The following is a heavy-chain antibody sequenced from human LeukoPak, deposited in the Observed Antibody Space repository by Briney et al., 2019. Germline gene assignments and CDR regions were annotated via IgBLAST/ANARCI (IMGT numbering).Heavy chain of an antibody. CDR1: GFPFSSYW. D-gene: IGHD1-1*01. CDR3: ARLTGKTGFDY. Sequence: GGSLRLSCAASGFPFSSYWMSWVRQAPGKGLEWVANIKQDGSDKYYVDSVKGRFSISRDNAKNSLYLQLNSLRADDTAVYYCARLTGKTGFDYWGQGTLVTVIS. CDR2: IKQDGSDK. J-gene: IGHJ4*02. V-gene: IGHV3-7*01.